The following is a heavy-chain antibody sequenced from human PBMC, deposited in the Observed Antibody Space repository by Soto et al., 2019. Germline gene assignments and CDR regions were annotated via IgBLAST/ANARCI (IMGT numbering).Heavy chain of an antibody. D-gene: IGHD3-16*01. J-gene: IGHJ5*02. CDR3: ARGREISLGYNWFDP. CDR1: GYPFTSYH. CDR2: INPTEGRT. Sequence: QVQLVQSGAEMRKPGASLQLSCQTSGYPFTSYHVHWVRQAPGQGLEWLGVINPTEGRTRYSQKFQDRVNMTRDTSTSTVYMELSSLRSEDTAIYFCARGREISLGYNWFDPWGQGTLVTVSS. V-gene: IGHV1-46*01.